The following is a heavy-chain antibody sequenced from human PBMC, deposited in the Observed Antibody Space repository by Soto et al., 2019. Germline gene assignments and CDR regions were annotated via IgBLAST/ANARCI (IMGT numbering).Heavy chain of an antibody. CDR2: IYPGDSDT. J-gene: IGHJ3*02. Sequence: PGESLKISCKGSGYSFTSYWIGWVRQMPGKGLEWMGIIYPGDSDTRYSPSFQGQVTISADKSISTVYLQWSSLKASDTAMYYCASTGLSSYSGSYWDAFDIWGQGTMVTVSS. CDR1: GYSFTSYW. D-gene: IGHD1-26*01. V-gene: IGHV5-51*01. CDR3: ASTGLSSYSGSYWDAFDI.